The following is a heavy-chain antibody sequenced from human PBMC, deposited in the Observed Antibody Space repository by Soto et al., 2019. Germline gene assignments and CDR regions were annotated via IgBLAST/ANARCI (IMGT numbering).Heavy chain of an antibody. CDR3: ARGARNYYYFDC. V-gene: IGHV3-23*01. J-gene: IGHJ4*02. D-gene: IGHD1-7*01. CDR2: ISGSGGST. Sequence: GGSLRLSCAASGFTFSSYAMSWVRQAPGKGLEWVSAISGSGGSTYYADSVKGRFTISRDNSKNTVYLQMNSLRVEDTAVYYCARGARNYYYFDCWGQGTLVTVSS. CDR1: GFTFSSYA.